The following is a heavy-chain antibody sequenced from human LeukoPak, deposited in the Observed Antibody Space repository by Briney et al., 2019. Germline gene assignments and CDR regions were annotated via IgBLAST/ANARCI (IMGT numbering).Heavy chain of an antibody. CDR1: VDSFSSHY. CDR2: ISYIGTT. CDR3: ARDLVTVTKGFDI. D-gene: IGHD4-17*01. J-gene: IGHJ3*02. V-gene: IGHV4-59*11. Sequence: PSETLSLTCAVSVDSFSSHYWTWIRQAPGRGLEWVGYISYIGTTNYNPSLKSRVAISIDTSKNQFSLKLTSVTTADTAVYYCARDLVTVTKGFDIWGLGTMVSVSS.